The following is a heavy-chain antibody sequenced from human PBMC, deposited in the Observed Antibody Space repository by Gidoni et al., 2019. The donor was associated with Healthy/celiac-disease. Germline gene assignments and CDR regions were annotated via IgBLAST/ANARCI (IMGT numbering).Heavy chain of an antibody. CDR1: GCSISSGGYC. D-gene: IGHD6-25*01. CDR3: ARDPAGRGWFDP. Sequence: QVQLQESGPGLVKPSQTLSLTCTVSGCSISSGGYCRSLIRQHPVKGLEWIGYIYYSGSTYYNPSLKSRVTISVDTSKNQFSLKLSSVTAADTAVYYCARDPAGRGWFDPWGQGTLVTVSS. CDR2: IYYSGST. J-gene: IGHJ5*02. V-gene: IGHV4-31*03.